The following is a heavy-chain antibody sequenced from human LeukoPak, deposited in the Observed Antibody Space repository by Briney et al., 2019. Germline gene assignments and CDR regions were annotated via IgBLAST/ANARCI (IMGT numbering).Heavy chain of an antibody. CDR3: ERFAGEDY. CDR2: ISSSGTSI. Sequence: GWSLRLSCAASGFTFSTYSMNWVRQAPGKGLEWVSYISSSGTSIAYADSVKGRFTVSRDNAKNSLYLQMNSLRDEDTAVYYCERFAGEDYWGQGTLVTVSS. CDR1: GFTFSTYS. V-gene: IGHV3-48*02. D-gene: IGHD3-10*01. J-gene: IGHJ4*02.